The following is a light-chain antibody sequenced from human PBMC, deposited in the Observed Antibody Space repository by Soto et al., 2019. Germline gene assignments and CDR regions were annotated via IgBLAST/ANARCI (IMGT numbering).Light chain of an antibody. Sequence: DIQMTQSPSTLSGSVGDRVTITCRASQTISSWLAWYQQKPGKAPKLLIYEASSLESGVPSRFGGSGSGTEFTLTISSLQPDDFAIYYCQQYNSYSWTFGQGTRLEIK. V-gene: IGKV1-5*03. J-gene: IGKJ5*01. CDR1: QTISSW. CDR2: EAS. CDR3: QQYNSYSWT.